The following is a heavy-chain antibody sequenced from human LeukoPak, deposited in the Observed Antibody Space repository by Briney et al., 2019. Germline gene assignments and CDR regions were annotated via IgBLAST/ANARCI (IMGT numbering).Heavy chain of an antibody. CDR1: GFTFSTYS. J-gene: IGHJ4*02. CDR3: ARVGFEVGATYFDY. D-gene: IGHD1-26*01. CDR2: TSSSSSTI. V-gene: IGHV3-48*01. Sequence: PGGSLRLSCAASGFTFSTYSMNWVRQAPGKGLEWVSYTSSSSSTIYYADSVKGRFTISRDNAKNSLYLQMNSLRAEDTAVYYCARVGFEVGATYFDYWGQGTLVTVSS.